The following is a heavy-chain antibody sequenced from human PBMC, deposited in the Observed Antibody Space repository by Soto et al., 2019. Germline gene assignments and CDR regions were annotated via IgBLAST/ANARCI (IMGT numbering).Heavy chain of an antibody. J-gene: IGHJ5*02. CDR3: ARDLPRRIVVVPAAIPSDWFDP. CDR2: IYTSGST. D-gene: IGHD2-2*01. CDR1: GGSISSYY. Sequence: SETLSLTCTVSGGSISSYYWSWIRQPAGKGLEWIGRIYTSGSTNYNPSLKSRVTMSVDTSKNQFSLKLSSVTAADTAVYYCARDLPRRIVVVPAAIPSDWFDPWGQGTLVTVSS. V-gene: IGHV4-4*07.